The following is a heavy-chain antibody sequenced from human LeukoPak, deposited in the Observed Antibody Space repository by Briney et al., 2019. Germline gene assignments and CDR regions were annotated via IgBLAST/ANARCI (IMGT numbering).Heavy chain of an antibody. CDR2: IYYSGST. CDR1: GGSFSSYY. D-gene: IGHD3-22*01. CDR3: ASGSDYYDSSGYDAFDI. J-gene: IGHJ3*02. Sequence: PSETLSLTCTVSGGSFSSYYWSWIRQPPGKGLEWIGYIYYSGSTNYNPSLKSRVTISVDTSKNQFSLKLSSVTAADTAVYYCASGSDYYDSSGYDAFDIWGQGTMVTVSS. V-gene: IGHV4-59*08.